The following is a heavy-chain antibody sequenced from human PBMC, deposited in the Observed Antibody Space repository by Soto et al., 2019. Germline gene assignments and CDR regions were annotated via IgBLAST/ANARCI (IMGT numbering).Heavy chain of an antibody. CDR2: ITGTGGNT. D-gene: IGHD1-1*01. CDR3: AKPDLSTTYAFDY. V-gene: IGHV3-23*01. Sequence: EVQLLESGGGLVQPGGSLRLSCAASGFTFSSYAMSWVRQAPGKGLEWVSAITGTGGNTYYADSVKGRFTISRDNSKNTLYLQMISLRAEDTAVYYCAKPDLSTTYAFDYWGQGTLVTVSS. CDR1: GFTFSSYA. J-gene: IGHJ4*02.